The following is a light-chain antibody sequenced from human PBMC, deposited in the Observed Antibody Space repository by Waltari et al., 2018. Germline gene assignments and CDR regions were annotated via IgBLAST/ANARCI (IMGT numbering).Light chain of an antibody. CDR3: QQYNNWPRT. V-gene: IGKV3-15*01. CDR2: GAS. CDR1: QSVSSN. Sequence: EIVMTQSPATLSVSPGERATLSCRASQSVSSNLAWYQHKPGQAPRPLIYGASTRATGIPARFSGSGSGTEFTLTISSLQSKDFAVYYCQQYNNWPRTFGQGTKVEIK. J-gene: IGKJ1*01.